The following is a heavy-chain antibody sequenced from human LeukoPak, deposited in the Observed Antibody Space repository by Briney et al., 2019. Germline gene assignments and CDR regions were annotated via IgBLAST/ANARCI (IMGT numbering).Heavy chain of an antibody. D-gene: IGHD3-10*02. V-gene: IGHV1-46*01. CDR3: ARSGVLLYSEFDY. CDR2: INPSGGST. CDR1: GYTFTSYY. Sequence: ASVTVSCKASGYTFTSYYMHWVRQAPGQGLEWMGIINPSGGSTSYAQKFQGRVTMTRDTSTSTVYMELSSLTSEDTAVYYCARSGVLLYSEFDYWGQGTLVTVSS. J-gene: IGHJ4*02.